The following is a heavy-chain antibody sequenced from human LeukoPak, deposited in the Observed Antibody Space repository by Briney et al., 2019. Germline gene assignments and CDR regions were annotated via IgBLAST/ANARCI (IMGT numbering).Heavy chain of an antibody. D-gene: IGHD1-26*01. J-gene: IGHJ6*02. CDR3: ARGGLSYYGMDV. V-gene: IGHV4-30-4*08. CDR1: GGSISSGDYY. Sequence: PSETLSLTCTVSGGSISSGDYYWSWIRQPPGKGLEWIGYIYYSGSTYYNPSLKSRVTISVDTSKNQFSLKLSSVTAADTAVYYCARGGLSYYGMDVWGQGTTVTVSS. CDR2: IYYSGST.